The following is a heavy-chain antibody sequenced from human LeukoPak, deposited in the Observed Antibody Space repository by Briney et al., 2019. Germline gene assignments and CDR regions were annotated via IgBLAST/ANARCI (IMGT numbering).Heavy chain of an antibody. V-gene: IGHV3-33*05. Sequence: GKSLRLSCAASGFTFRSHGMHWVRQAPGKGPEWVGVILYDGSDSYYTDSVKGRFTLSRDNSKNTLYLQMNSLRAEDTAVYFCARDRDSSSHYFDYWGQGALVTVSS. CDR1: GFTFRSHG. J-gene: IGHJ4*02. D-gene: IGHD6-6*01. CDR3: ARDRDSSSHYFDY. CDR2: ILYDGSDS.